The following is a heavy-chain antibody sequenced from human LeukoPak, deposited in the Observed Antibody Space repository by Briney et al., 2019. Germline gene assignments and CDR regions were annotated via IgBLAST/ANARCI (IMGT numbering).Heavy chain of an antibody. D-gene: IGHD3-9*01. J-gene: IGHJ5*02. CDR2: INHSGST. Sequence: SETLSLTCAVYVGSFSGYYCSWIRQPPGKGLEWSGEINHSGSTNYNPSLKSRVTISVDTSKNQFSLKLSSVTAADTAVYYCARDHPVLRYFDWSPKGFDPWGQGTLVTVSS. V-gene: IGHV4-34*01. CDR1: VGSFSGYY. CDR3: ARDHPVLRYFDWSPKGFDP.